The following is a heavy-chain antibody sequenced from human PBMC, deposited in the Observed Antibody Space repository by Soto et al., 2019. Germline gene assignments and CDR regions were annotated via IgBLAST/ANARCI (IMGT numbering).Heavy chain of an antibody. CDR2: IYSGGST. D-gene: IGHD3-3*01. V-gene: IGHV3-66*01. J-gene: IGHJ4*02. CDR1: GFTVSSNY. Sequence: PGGSLRLSCAASGFTVSSNYMSWVRQAPGKGLEWVSVIYSGGSTYYADSVKGRFTISRDNSKNTLYLQMNSLRAEDTAVYYCAAYYDFWSGYYPQLDYWGQGTLVTVSS. CDR3: AAYYDFWSGYYPQLDY.